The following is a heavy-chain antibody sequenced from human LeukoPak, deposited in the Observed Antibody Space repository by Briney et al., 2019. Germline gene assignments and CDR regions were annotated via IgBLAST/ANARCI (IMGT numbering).Heavy chain of an antibody. CDR3: ARDSNSYDFWSGYYSPYYYGMDV. CDR2: IYYSGST. J-gene: IGHJ6*02. D-gene: IGHD3-3*01. V-gene: IGHV4-61*01. Sequence: SSETLSLTCTVSGGSISSSSYYWGWIRQPPGKGLEWIGYIYYSGSTNYNPSLKSRVTISVDTSKNQFSLKLSSVTAADTAVYYCARDSNSYDFWSGYYSPYYYGMDVWGQGTTVTVSS. CDR1: GGSISSSSYY.